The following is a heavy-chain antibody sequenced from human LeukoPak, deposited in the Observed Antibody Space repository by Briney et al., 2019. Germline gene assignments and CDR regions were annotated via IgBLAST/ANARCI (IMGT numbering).Heavy chain of an antibody. V-gene: IGHV4-39*01. CDR2: IYYSGST. CDR1: GGSISSSSYD. D-gene: IGHD6-13*01. J-gene: IGHJ4*02. Sequence: PSETLSLTCTVSGGSISSSSYDWGWIRQPPGKGLEWIGTIYYSGSTYYNPSLKSRVTISVDTSKNQFSLKLSSVTAADTAVYYCARSSSWYELNYWGQGTLVTVSS. CDR3: ARSSSWYELNY.